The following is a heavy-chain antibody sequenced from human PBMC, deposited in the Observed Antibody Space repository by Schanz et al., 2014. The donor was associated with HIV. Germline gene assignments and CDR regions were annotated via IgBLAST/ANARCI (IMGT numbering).Heavy chain of an antibody. V-gene: IGHV3-9*01. Sequence: EVQLVESGGGLVKPGGSLRLSCAASGFIFDDYAMHWARQAPGKGLEWVSGISWNSDSKGYADSVKGRFTISRDNAKNSLYLQMNSLRAEDTALYYCAKDRGVVSGMVTNYYYGMDVWGQGTTVTVSS. CDR1: GFIFDDYA. CDR2: ISWNSDSK. D-gene: IGHD5-18*01. CDR3: AKDRGVVSGMVTNYYYGMDV. J-gene: IGHJ6*02.